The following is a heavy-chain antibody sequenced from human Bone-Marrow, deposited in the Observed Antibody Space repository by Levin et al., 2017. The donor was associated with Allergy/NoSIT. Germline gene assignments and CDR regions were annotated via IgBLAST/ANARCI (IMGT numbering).Heavy chain of an antibody. D-gene: IGHD6-19*01. V-gene: IGHV3-30-3*01. J-gene: IGHJ4*02. CDR2: ISYDGSNK. CDR3: ARVGSSVAR. CDR1: GFTFSSYA. Sequence: GESLKISCAASGFTFSSYAMHWVRQAPGKGLEWVAVISYDGSNKYYADSVKGRFTISRDNSKNTLYLQMNSLRAEDTAVYYCARVGSSVARWGQGTLVTVSS.